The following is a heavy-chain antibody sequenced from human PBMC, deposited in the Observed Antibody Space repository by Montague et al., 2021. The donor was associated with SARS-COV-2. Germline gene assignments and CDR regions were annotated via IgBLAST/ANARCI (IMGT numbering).Heavy chain of an antibody. J-gene: IGHJ4*02. CDR3: GRGVVAATPVVDY. CDR1: GDSISSFY. CDR2: IYASGST. Sequence: SETLSLTCTVSGDSISSFYWSWIRQPAGKGLEWIGRIYASGSTNYNPSLKSRVTMSVDTSKNQFSLKLTSVTAADTAVYYCGRGVVAATPVVDYWGRGTLVTVSS. V-gene: IGHV4-4*07. D-gene: IGHD2-15*01.